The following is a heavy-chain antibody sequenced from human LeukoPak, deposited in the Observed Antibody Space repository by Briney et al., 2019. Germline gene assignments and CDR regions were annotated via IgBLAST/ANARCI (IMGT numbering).Heavy chain of an antibody. CDR3: ARVGTAMTDY. J-gene: IGHJ4*02. CDR2: IYYSGST. V-gene: IGHV4-34*01. CDR1: GGSFSGYY. D-gene: IGHD5-18*01. Sequence: SETLSLTCAVYGGSFSGYYWSWIRQPPGKGLEWIGSIYYSGSTYYNPSLKSRVTISVDTSKNQFSLKLSSVTAADTAVYYCARVGTAMTDYWGQGTLVTVSS.